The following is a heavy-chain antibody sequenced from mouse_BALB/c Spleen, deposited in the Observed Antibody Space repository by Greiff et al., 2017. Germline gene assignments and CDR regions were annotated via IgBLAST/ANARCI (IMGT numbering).Heavy chain of an antibody. CDR2: IYPGSGST. D-gene: IGHD1-1*01. V-gene: IGHV1-55*01. Sequence: QVQLQQSGAELVKPGTSVKLSCKASGYNFTSYWINWVKLRPGQGLEWIGDIYPGSGSTNYNEKFKSKATLPVDTSSSTAYMQLSSLASEDSALYYCARRGYGRNYFDYWGQGTTLTVSS. CDR1: GYNFTSYW. CDR3: ARRGYGRNYFDY. J-gene: IGHJ2*01.